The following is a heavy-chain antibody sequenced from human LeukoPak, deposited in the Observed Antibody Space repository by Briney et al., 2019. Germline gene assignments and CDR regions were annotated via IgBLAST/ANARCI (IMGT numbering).Heavy chain of an antibody. CDR3: ARAGGLGDIDY. J-gene: IGHJ4*02. CDR2: INSDGSTT. V-gene: IGHV3-74*01. CDR1: GFTFSSYW. D-gene: IGHD2-15*01. Sequence: GGSLRLSCADSGFTFSSYWMHWVRQAPGKGPVWVSRINSDGSTTTYADSVKGRFTISRDNAKNTLYLQMNSLRAEDTAVYYCARAGGLGDIDYWGQGTLVTVSS.